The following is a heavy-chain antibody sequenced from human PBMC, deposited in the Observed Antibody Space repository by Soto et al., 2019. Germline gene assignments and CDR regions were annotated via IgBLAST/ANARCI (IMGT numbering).Heavy chain of an antibody. Sequence: PGESLKISCEASGYIFNNYWIGWVRQMPGKGLEWMGIIYPGDSDTRYSPSFQGQVTISADKSISTAYLQWSSLKASDTAIYYCTKRQYSSNFDAFDVWGQGSMVTVSS. CDR1: GYIFNNYW. CDR3: TKRQYSSNFDAFDV. J-gene: IGHJ3*01. D-gene: IGHD6-13*01. V-gene: IGHV5-51*01. CDR2: IYPGDSDT.